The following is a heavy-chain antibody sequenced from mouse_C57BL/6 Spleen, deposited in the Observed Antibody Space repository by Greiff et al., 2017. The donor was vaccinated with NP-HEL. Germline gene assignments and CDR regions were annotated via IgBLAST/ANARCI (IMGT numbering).Heavy chain of an antibody. V-gene: IGHV5-17*01. Sequence: EVKLEESGGGLVKPGGSLKLSCAASGFTFSDYGMHWVRQAPEKGLEWVAYISSGSSTIYYADTVKGRFTISRDNAKNTLFLQMTSLRSEDTAMYYCARTNSRGYYAMDYWGQGTSVTVSS. CDR3: ARTNSRGYYAMDY. J-gene: IGHJ4*01. D-gene: IGHD4-1*01. CDR1: GFTFSDYG. CDR2: ISSGSSTI.